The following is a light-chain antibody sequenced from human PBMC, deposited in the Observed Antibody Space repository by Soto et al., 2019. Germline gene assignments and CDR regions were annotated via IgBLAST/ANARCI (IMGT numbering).Light chain of an antibody. CDR3: HQYGSPPQT. Sequence: ETLLTQSPGTLSLSPGERATLSCRASEALGRNYLAWYQQKPGQAPRLLIHRIYIRAAGIPDRFTGSASGTDFTLTISRLEPEDFAVYYCHQYGSPPQTFGQGTRVEVK. CDR1: EALGRNY. CDR2: RIY. J-gene: IGKJ1*01. V-gene: IGKV3-20*01.